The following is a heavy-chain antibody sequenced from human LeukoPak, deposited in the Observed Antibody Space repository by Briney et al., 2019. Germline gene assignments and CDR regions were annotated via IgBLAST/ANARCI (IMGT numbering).Heavy chain of an antibody. D-gene: IGHD3-22*01. CDR3: ARDTAYDSSGYYFD. J-gene: IGHJ4*02. CDR1: GGSISSSNW. CDR2: IYHSGST. V-gene: IGHV4-4*02. Sequence: SETLSLTCAVSGGSISSSNWWSWVRQPPGQGLEWIGEIYHSGSTNYNPSLKSRVTISVDKSKNQFSLKLSSVTAADTAVYYCARDTAYDSSGYYFDWGQGTLVTVSS.